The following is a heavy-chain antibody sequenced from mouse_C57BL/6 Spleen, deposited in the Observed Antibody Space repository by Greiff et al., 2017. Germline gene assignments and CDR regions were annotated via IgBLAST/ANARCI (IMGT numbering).Heavy chain of an antibody. CDR3: ARMPHYYGSSPVYFDY. J-gene: IGHJ2*01. CDR2: IWWDDDK. Sequence: QVTLKVSGPGILQPSQTLSLTCSFSGFSLSTFGMGVGWIRQPSGKGLEWLAHIWWDDDKYYNPALKSRLTISKDTSKNQVFLKIANVDTADTATYYCARMPHYYGSSPVYFDYWGQGTTLTVSS. CDR1: GFSLSTFGMG. V-gene: IGHV8-8*01. D-gene: IGHD1-1*01.